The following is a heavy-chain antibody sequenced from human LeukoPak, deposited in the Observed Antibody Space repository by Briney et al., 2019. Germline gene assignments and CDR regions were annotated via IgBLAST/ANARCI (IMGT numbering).Heavy chain of an antibody. J-gene: IGHJ4*02. CDR2: ISGSGGST. D-gene: IGHD3-3*01. Sequence: GGSLRLSCAASGFTFSSYAMSWVRQAPGKGLEWVSAISGSGGSTYYADSVKGRFTISRDNSKNTPYLQMNSPRAEDTAVYYCAKTYYDFWSGYSEFDYWGQGTLVTVSS. V-gene: IGHV3-23*01. CDR1: GFTFSSYA. CDR3: AKTYYDFWSGYSEFDY.